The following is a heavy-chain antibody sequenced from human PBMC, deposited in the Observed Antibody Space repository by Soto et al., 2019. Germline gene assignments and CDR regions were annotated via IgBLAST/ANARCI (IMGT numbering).Heavy chain of an antibody. D-gene: IGHD2-2*01. CDR1: GFTFSDSF. Sequence: PGGSLRLSCAASGFTFSDSFVHWVRQASGKGLEWVGRIKNKGNNYATAYAASVKGRFTISRDDSKGTAFLQMNSLKIEDTAVYYCARAYCSSASCAQFDYWGQGTLVTVSS. V-gene: IGHV3-73*01. CDR3: ARAYCSSASCAQFDY. CDR2: IKNKGNNYAT. J-gene: IGHJ4*02.